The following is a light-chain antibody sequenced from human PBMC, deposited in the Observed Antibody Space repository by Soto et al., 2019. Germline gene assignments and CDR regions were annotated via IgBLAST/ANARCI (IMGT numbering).Light chain of an antibody. CDR3: QQYYRSTSP. CDR1: HSVSRN. CDR2: GAS. J-gene: IGKJ1*01. Sequence: MTQYPATLSVSPAARATLSCRASHSVSRNLGLDQPKTGKAPRLLIYGASTMATGSPARFSGSGSGTEFTLTISSLQAEDVAVYYCQQYYRSTSPFGQGTKVDIK. V-gene: IGKV3-15*01.